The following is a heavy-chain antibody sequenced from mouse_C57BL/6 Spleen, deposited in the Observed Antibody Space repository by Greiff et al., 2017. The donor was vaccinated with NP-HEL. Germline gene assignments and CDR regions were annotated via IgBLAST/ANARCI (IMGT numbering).Heavy chain of an antibody. V-gene: IGHV1-61*01. J-gene: IGHJ2*01. D-gene: IGHD1-1*01. Sequence: QVQLQQPGAELVRPRSSVKLSCKASGYTFTSYWMDWVKQRPGQGLEWIGNIYPSDSETHYNQKFKDKATLTVDKSSSTAYMQLSSLTSEDSAVYYCARGSDYYGSRGDYWGQGTTLTVSS. CDR3: ARGSDYYGSRGDY. CDR2: IYPSDSET. CDR1: GYTFTSYW.